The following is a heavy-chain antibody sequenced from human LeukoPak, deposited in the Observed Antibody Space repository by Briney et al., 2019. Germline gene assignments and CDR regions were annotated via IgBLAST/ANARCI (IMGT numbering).Heavy chain of an antibody. V-gene: IGHV3-21*01. CDR1: GFTFSSYS. CDR3: ARDSVLGVVINIWGDY. J-gene: IGHJ4*02. Sequence: GGSLRLSCAASGFTFSSYSMNWVRQAPGKGLEWVSSISSSSSYIYYADSVKGRFTISRDNAKNSLYLQMNSLRAEDTAVYYCARDSVLGVVINIWGDYWGQGTLVTVSS. D-gene: IGHD3-3*01. CDR2: ISSSSSYI.